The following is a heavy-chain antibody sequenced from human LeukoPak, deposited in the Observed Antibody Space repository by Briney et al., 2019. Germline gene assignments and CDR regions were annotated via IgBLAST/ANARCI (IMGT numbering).Heavy chain of an antibody. J-gene: IGHJ1*01. CDR2: INTNTGNP. V-gene: IGHV7-4-1*02. Sequence: ASVKVSCKASGYTFTSYAMNWVRQAPGQGLEWMGWINTNTGNPTYAQGFTGRFVFSLDTSVSTAYLQISSLKAEDTAVYYCARGGWAYCGGDCYTEYFQHWGQGTLVTVSS. D-gene: IGHD2-21*02. CDR1: GYTFTSYA. CDR3: ARGGWAYCGGDCYTEYFQH.